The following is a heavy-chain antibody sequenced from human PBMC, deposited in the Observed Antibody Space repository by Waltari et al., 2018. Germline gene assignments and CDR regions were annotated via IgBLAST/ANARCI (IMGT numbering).Heavy chain of an antibody. CDR1: GYTFTSYA. J-gene: IGHJ6*02. CDR2: INAGNGNT. Sequence: QVQLVQSGAEVKKPGASVKVSCKASGYTFTSYAMHWVRQAPGQRLEWMGWINAGNGNTKYSQKFQGRVTITRDTSASTAYMELSSLRSEDTAVYYCARDPQKYYDFWSGYHYYYYGMDVWGQGTTVIVSS. V-gene: IGHV1-3*01. D-gene: IGHD3-3*01. CDR3: ARDPQKYYDFWSGYHYYYYGMDV.